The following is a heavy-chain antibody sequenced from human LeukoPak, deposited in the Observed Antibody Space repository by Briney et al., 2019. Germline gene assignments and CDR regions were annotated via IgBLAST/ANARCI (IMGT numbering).Heavy chain of an antibody. J-gene: IGHJ4*02. Sequence: GGSLRLSCAASGFTFSNAWMNWVRQAPGKGLEWVGRIKSKTDGGKTDYATPVKGRFTISRDDSKDTLYLQMNSLKTEETAVYYCTTDQGGSYWENHWGQGTLVTVSS. D-gene: IGHD1-26*01. V-gene: IGHV3-15*01. CDR1: GFTFSNAW. CDR2: IKSKTDGGKT. CDR3: TTDQGGSYWENH.